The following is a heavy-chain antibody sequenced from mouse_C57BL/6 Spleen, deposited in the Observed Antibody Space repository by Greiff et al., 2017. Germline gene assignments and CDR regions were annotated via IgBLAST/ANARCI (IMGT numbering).Heavy chain of an antibody. Sequence: EVKLQQSGPELVKPGASVKMSCKASGYTFTDYNMHWVKQSHGKSLEWIGYINPNNGGTSYNQKFKGKATLTVNKSSSTAYMELRSLTSEDSAVYYCARDYGYPHYYAMDYWGQGTSVTVSS. CDR1: GYTFTDYN. D-gene: IGHD2-2*01. CDR3: ARDYGYPHYYAMDY. CDR2: INPNNGGT. J-gene: IGHJ4*01. V-gene: IGHV1-22*01.